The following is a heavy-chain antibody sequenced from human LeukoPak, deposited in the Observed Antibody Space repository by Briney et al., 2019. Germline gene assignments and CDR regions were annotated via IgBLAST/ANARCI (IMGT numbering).Heavy chain of an antibody. CDR2: IYTSGST. Sequence: SETLSLTCTVSGGSISSGSYYWSWIRQPARKGLEWIGRIYTSGSTNYNPSLKSRVTISVHTSKNQFSLKLSSVTAADTAVYYCARDEDNGSYYSSSWFDPWGQGTLVTVSS. J-gene: IGHJ5*02. CDR3: ARDEDNGSYYSSSWFDP. D-gene: IGHD1-26*01. CDR1: GGSISSGSYY. V-gene: IGHV4-61*02.